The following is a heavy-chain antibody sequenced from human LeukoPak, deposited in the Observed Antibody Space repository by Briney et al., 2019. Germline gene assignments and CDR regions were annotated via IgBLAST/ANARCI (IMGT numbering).Heavy chain of an antibody. CDR3: ARVLYSSGWYGSYYYYGMDV. Sequence: SETLSLTCTVSGGSISSYYWSWIRQPPGKGLEWIGYIYYSGSTNYNPSLKSRVTISVDTSKNQFSLKLSSVTAADTAVYYCARVLYSSGWYGSYYYYGMDVWGQGTTVTVSS. CDR2: IYYSGST. CDR1: GGSISSYY. D-gene: IGHD6-19*01. V-gene: IGHV4-59*01. J-gene: IGHJ6*02.